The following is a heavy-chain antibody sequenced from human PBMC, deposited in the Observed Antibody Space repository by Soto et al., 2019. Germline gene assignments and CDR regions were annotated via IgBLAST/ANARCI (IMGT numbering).Heavy chain of an antibody. CDR2: ISASGGSA. CDR1: GFTFSIYA. D-gene: IGHD3-22*01. Sequence: EVQLLESGGGLVQQGGSRRLSCAASGFTFSIYAMTWVRQSPGKGLEWVSGISASGGSAYYADSVKGRFTISRDNSKNSLYLQMNSLSAEDTAVYFCAKVDRDNSGGYSDSWGQGTLVTVSS. CDR3: AKVDRDNSGGYSDS. V-gene: IGHV3-23*01. J-gene: IGHJ4*02.